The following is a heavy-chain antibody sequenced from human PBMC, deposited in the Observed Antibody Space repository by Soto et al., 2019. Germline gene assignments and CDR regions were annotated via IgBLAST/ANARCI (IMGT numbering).Heavy chain of an antibody. Sequence: QVQLVQSGAEVKKPGASVKVSCKASGYTFTSYGISWVRQAPGQGLEWMGWISAYNGNTNYAQKLQGRVTMTTDTSMRTAYMELRSLRSDDTAVYYCARVPLGYCISTSCYGGYYYYGMDVWGQGTTVTVSS. J-gene: IGHJ6*02. CDR3: ARVPLGYCISTSCYGGYYYYGMDV. CDR1: GYTFTSYG. CDR2: ISAYNGNT. V-gene: IGHV1-18*01. D-gene: IGHD2-2*01.